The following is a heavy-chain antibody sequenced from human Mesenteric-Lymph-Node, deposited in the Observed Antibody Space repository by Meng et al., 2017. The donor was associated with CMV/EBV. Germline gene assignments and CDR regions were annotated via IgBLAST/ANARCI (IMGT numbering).Heavy chain of an antibody. D-gene: IGHD3-22*01. Sequence: SVKVSCKASGGTFSSHAVTWVRQAPGQGLEWMGGIIPILGTANYAQKFQGRVTITADKSTSTAYMELSSLRSEDTAVYYCARGSGFSQYYYYYYGMDVWGQGTTVTVSS. J-gene: IGHJ6*02. V-gene: IGHV1-69*10. CDR3: ARGSGFSQYYYYYYGMDV. CDR2: IIPILGTA. CDR1: GGTFSSHA.